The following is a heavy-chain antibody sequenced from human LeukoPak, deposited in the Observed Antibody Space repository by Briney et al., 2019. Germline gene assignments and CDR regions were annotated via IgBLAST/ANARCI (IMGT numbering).Heavy chain of an antibody. J-gene: IGHJ3*01. V-gene: IGHV3-48*03. D-gene: IGHD3-22*01. CDR1: GFAFSTYE. Sequence: GGSLRLSRAASGFAFSTYEMNWVRQAPGKDLEWVSYISNSGSDTYYADSVKGRFTISRDNAKNSLYLQMNSLRAEDTAVYYCAAYYYDSSPKAVWGQGTMVTVSS. CDR2: ISNSGSDT. CDR3: AAYYYDSSPKAV.